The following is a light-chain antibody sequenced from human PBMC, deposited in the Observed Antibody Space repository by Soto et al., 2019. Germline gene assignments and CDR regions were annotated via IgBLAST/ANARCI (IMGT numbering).Light chain of an antibody. CDR1: QSVSSSY. CDR3: QQYGSTPPT. Sequence: EIVLTQSPGTLSLSPGERATLSCRASQSVSSSYLAWYQQKPGQAPSLLIYGVSNRATGIPDRFSGSGSGTDFSLTISRLQPDDFAVYICQQYGSTPPTCGQGTKLEIK. V-gene: IGKV3-20*01. J-gene: IGKJ2*01. CDR2: GVS.